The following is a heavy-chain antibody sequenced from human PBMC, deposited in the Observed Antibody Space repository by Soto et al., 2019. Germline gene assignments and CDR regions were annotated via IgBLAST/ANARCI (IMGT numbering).Heavy chain of an antibody. Sequence: PGGSLRLSCETSGFSFSSYVLHWVRQAPGKGLEWVAVLSYYERDRYYADSVKGRFTISRDNSKNTLHLQMNSLRTEDTAVYYCAREGSGDAYSAGGAMDCWGQGTLVTVSS. V-gene: IGHV3-30*04. J-gene: IGHJ4*02. CDR1: GFSFSSYV. CDR3: AREGSGDAYSAGGAMDC. CDR2: LSYYERDR. D-gene: IGHD4-4*01.